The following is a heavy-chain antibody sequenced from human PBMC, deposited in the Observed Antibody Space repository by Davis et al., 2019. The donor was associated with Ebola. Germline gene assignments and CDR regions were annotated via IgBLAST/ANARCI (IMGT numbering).Heavy chain of an antibody. CDR3: ARDQQLRDYYYYGMDV. Sequence: ASVKVSCKASGYTFTGYYMHWVRQAPGQGLEWMGWINPNSGGTNYAQKFQGWVTMTRDTSISTAYMELSRLRSDDTAVYYCARDQQLRDYYYYGMDVRGQGTTVTVSS. D-gene: IGHD2-2*01. V-gene: IGHV1-2*04. CDR2: INPNSGGT. CDR1: GYTFTGYY. J-gene: IGHJ6*02.